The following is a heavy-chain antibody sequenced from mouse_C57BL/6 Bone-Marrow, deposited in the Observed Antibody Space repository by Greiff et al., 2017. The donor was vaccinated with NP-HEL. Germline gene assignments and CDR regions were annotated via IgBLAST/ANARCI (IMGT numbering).Heavy chain of an antibody. J-gene: IGHJ4*01. Sequence: EVMLVESGGDLVKPGGSLKLSCAASGFTFSSYGMSWVRQTPDKRLEWVATISSGGSYTYYPDSVKGRFTISRDNAKNTLYLQMSSLKSEDTAMYYCAGHSNYAMDYWGQGTAVTVSS. CDR3: AGHSNYAMDY. V-gene: IGHV5-6*01. CDR1: GFTFSSYG. CDR2: ISSGGSYT. D-gene: IGHD1-1*01.